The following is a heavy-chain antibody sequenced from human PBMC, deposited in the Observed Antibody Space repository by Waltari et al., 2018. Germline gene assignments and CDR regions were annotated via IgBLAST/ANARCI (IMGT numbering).Heavy chain of an antibody. Sequence: EVQLLESGGGLVQPGGSLRLSCAASGFTFSSYAMSWVRQAPGKGLEWVSVIYSGGSTYYADSVKGRFTISRDNSKNTLYLQMNSLRAEDTAVYYCAKVPGGVAGTPDYWGQGTLVTVSS. D-gene: IGHD6-19*01. J-gene: IGHJ4*02. CDR3: AKVPGGVAGTPDY. CDR2: IYSGGST. CDR1: GFTFSSYA. V-gene: IGHV3-23*03.